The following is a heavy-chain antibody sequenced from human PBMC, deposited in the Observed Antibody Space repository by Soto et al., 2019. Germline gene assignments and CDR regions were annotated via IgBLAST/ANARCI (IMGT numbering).Heavy chain of an antibody. J-gene: IGHJ4*02. D-gene: IGHD3-10*01. CDR2: IYYSGST. Sequence: SETLSLTCTVSGGSISSYYWIWIRQPPGKGLEWIGYIYYSGSTNYNPSLKSRVTISVDTSKNQFSLKLSSVTAADTAVYYCAREDGRYYGSGSYSNYFDYWGQGTLVTVSS. CDR3: AREDGRYYGSGSYSNYFDY. CDR1: GGSISSYY. V-gene: IGHV4-59*01.